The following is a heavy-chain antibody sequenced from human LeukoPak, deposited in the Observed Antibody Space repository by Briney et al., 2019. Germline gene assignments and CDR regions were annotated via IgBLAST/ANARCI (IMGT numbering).Heavy chain of an antibody. J-gene: IGHJ4*02. CDR3: ARIAAGGANHFDY. CDR2: TYYRSKWYN. V-gene: IGHV6-1*01. Sequence: SQTLSLTCAISGDSFSSNSAAWNWLRQSPSRGLEWLGRTYYRSKWYNDYAVSVKSRITINPDTSKNQFSLQLNSVTPEDTAVYYCARIAAGGANHFDYWGQGTLVTVSS. D-gene: IGHD6-13*01. CDR1: GDSFSSNSAA.